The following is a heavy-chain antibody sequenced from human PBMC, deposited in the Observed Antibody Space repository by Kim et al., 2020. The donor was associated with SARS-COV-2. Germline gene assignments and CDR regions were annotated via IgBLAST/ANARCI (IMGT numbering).Heavy chain of an antibody. CDR3: ARVEYYPEYYFDY. V-gene: IGHV1-69*13. Sequence: SVKVSCKASGGTFSSYAISWVRQAPGQGLEWMGGIIPIFGTANYAQKFQGRVTITADESTSTAYMELSSLRSEDTAVYYCARVEYYPEYYFDYWGQGTLVTVSS. CDR1: GGTFSSYA. D-gene: IGHD1-26*01. J-gene: IGHJ4*02. CDR2: IIPIFGTA.